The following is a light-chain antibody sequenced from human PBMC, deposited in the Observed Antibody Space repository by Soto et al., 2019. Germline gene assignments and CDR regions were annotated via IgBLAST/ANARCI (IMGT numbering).Light chain of an antibody. V-gene: IGKV3-20*01. J-gene: IGKJ1*01. CDR3: QQSASSPWT. CDR2: GAS. Sequence: VLTQSPGTLSLSPGERATLACRASKSVSNYVAWYQQKSGQPPRLLIYGASSRASGIPDRFSGSGSGTDFTLTISRLEPEDFTVYYCQQSASSPWTFAQGTKVDIK. CDR1: KSVSNY.